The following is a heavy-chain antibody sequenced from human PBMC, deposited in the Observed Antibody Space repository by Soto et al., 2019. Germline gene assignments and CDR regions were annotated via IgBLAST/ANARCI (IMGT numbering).Heavy chain of an antibody. CDR1: GFRFKSLV. CDR3: ARCGTTGGFDL. Sequence: QLVESGGGVVQPGTSLRLSCAASGFRFKSLVMHWVRQAPGKGLDWVAFTSYDGNNKDYGDSVKGRFTVYRDNSQNTLHLQMDFLRPEDTALYYCARCGTTGGFDLWGQGTLVSVYS. D-gene: IGHD3-16*01. CDR2: TSYDGNNK. V-gene: IGHV3-30*19. J-gene: IGHJ4*02.